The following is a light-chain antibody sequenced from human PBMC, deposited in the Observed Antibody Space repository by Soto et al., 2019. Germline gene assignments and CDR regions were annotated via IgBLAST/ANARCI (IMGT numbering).Light chain of an antibody. CDR3: SSYTSSSTLYV. J-gene: IGLJ1*01. CDR2: DVS. Sequence: QSALTQPASVSGSPGQSITISCTGTSSDVGGYNYVSWYQQYPGKAPKLMIYDVSNRPSGVSNRFSGSKSGNTASLTISGLQDEDVSDYYCSSYTSSSTLYVFGTGTKVTVL. CDR1: SSDVGGYNY. V-gene: IGLV2-14*01.